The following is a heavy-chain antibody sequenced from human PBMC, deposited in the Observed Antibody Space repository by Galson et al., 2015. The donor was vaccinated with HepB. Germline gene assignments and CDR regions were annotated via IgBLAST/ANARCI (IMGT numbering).Heavy chain of an antibody. V-gene: IGHV3-11*03. CDR1: GFTFSDCY. Sequence: SLRLSCAASGFTFSDCYMSWIRQAPGKGLEWVSYISSSSSYTNYADSVKGRFTISRDNAKNSLYLQMNSLRAEDTAVYYCARSARSMIVVVTIWGQGTLVTVSS. CDR2: ISSSSSYT. D-gene: IGHD3-22*01. J-gene: IGHJ4*02. CDR3: ARSARSMIVVVTI.